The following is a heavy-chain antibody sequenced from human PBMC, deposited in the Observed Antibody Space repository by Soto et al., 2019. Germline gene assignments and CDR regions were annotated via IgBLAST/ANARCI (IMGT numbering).Heavy chain of an antibody. CDR3: ARRDRYCSSTSCSKYYFDY. CDR1: GGSFSGYY. V-gene: IGHV4-34*01. J-gene: IGHJ4*02. D-gene: IGHD2-2*01. CDR2: INHSGST. Sequence: SETLSLTCAFYGGSFSGYYWSLIRQPPGKGLEWIGEINHSGSTNYNPSLKSRVTISVDTSKNQFSLKLSSVTAADTAVYYCARRDRYCSSTSCSKYYFDYWGQGTLVTVSS.